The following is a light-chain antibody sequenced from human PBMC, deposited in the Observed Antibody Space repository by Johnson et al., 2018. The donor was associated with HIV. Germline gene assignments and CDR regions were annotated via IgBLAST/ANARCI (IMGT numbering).Light chain of an antibody. V-gene: IGLV1-51*02. CDR2: ENS. J-gene: IGLJ1*01. CDR3: GTWDTSLSAGGV. CDR1: SSNIGNKY. Sequence: QSVLTQPPSVSAAPGQKVTISCSGSSSNIGNKYVSWYQQLPGTAPKLLIYENSKRPSGTPDRFSGSKSGTSATLGITGLQTGDEADYYCGTWDTSLSAGGVFGTGTKVTVL.